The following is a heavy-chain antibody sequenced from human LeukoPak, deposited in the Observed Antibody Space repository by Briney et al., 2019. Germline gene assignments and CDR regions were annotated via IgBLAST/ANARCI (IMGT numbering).Heavy chain of an antibody. J-gene: IGHJ5*02. CDR2: INPSGGST. V-gene: IGHV1-46*01. Sequence: GASVKVSCKASGYTFTGYYMHWVRQAPGQGLEWMGIINPSGGSTSYAQKFQGRVTMTRDTSTSTVYMELSSLRSEDTAVYYCARAGGTQPGILAWGQGTLVTVSS. D-gene: IGHD7-27*01. CDR1: GYTFTGYY. CDR3: ARAGGTQPGILA.